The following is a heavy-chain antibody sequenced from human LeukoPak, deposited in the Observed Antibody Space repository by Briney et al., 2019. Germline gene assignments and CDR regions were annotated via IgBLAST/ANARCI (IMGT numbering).Heavy chain of an antibody. CDR1: GYSFTTYW. V-gene: IGHV5-51*01. D-gene: IGHD3-16*02. CDR3: ARMIGLGEVSPYFDY. J-gene: IGHJ4*02. CDR2: IYPRDSDI. Sequence: GESLKISCKGSGYSFTTYWIAWVRQMPGKVLEWMGIIYPRDSDIRYSPPFQGQVTISADKSISTAYLQWSSLKASDTAMYYCARMIGLGEVSPYFDYWGQGSLVTVSS.